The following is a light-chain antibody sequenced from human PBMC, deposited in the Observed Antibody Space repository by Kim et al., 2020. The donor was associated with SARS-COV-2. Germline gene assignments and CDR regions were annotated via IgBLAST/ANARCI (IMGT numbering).Light chain of an antibody. Sequence: DIQMTQSPSSLSASVGDRVTITCRTSQNINSHLNWYHQKPGRAPKLLIYAASTLQGGVPSRFSGSGSETDFTLTISSLQPEYFATYFCQQTYICPVAFGPGTKVDIK. J-gene: IGKJ3*01. V-gene: IGKV1-39*01. CDR1: QNINSH. CDR3: QQTYICPVA. CDR2: AAS.